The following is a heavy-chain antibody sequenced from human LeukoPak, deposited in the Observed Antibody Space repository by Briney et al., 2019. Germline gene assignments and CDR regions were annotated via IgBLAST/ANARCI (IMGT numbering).Heavy chain of an antibody. CDR1: GYTFTSHC. CDR2: INPSGGST. D-gene: IGHD3-22*01. CDR3: ARDFIGYYDTQGPRGLGY. V-gene: IGHV1-46*01. Sequence: ASVKVSCKASGYTFTSHCMHWVRQAPGQGLEWMGRINPSGGSTSYAQKFQGRVTMTRDTSTSAVYMELSSLRSEDTAVYYCARDFIGYYDTQGPRGLGYWGQGTLVTVSS. J-gene: IGHJ4*02.